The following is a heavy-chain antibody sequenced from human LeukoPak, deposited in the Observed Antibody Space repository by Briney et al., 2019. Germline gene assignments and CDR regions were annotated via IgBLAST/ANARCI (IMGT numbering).Heavy chain of an antibody. CDR1: GFTFSSYA. V-gene: IGHV3-23*01. Sequence: PGGSLRLSCAASGFTFSSYAMSWVRQAPGKGLEWVSAISGSGGSTYYADSVKGRFTISRDNSKNSLHLQMNSLRAEDTGVYYCARLGVGADFWGQGTLDTVSS. CDR3: ARLGVGADF. CDR2: ISGSGGST. D-gene: IGHD1-26*01. J-gene: IGHJ4*02.